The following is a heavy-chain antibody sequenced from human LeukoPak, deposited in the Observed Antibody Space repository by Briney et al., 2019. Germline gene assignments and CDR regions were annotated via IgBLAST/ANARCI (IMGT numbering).Heavy chain of an antibody. Sequence: GGSLRLSCAASGFTFSSYAMSWVRQAPGKGLEWVSAISGSGGSTYYADSVKGRFTISRDNSKNTLYLQMNSLRAEDTAVYYCAKAPRTVVTATYYFDYWGQGTLVTVSS. CDR2: ISGSGGST. CDR3: AKAPRTVVTATYYFDY. CDR1: GFTFSSYA. V-gene: IGHV3-23*01. D-gene: IGHD2-21*02. J-gene: IGHJ4*02.